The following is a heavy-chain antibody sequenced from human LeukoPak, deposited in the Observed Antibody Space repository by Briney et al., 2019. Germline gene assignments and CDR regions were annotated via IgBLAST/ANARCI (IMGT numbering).Heavy chain of an antibody. CDR2: SGSGGNT. CDR3: ARANYGSGSNYYYGLDV. J-gene: IGHJ6*02. CDR1: GFTFSNYA. Sequence: GGSLRLSCAASGFTFSNYAMSWVRQAPGKGLEWVSASGSGGNTYYADSVKGRFTISRDNSKNTLYLQMNSLRAEDTAVYYCARANYGSGSNYYYGLDVWGQGTTVTVSS. D-gene: IGHD3-10*01. V-gene: IGHV3-23*01.